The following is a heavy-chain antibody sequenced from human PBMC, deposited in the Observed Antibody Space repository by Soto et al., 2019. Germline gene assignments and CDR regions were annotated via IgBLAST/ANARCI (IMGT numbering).Heavy chain of an antibody. CDR3: ARVWGGSNGFDP. J-gene: IGHJ5*02. CDR1: GGSISSGGYY. D-gene: IGHD3-16*01. V-gene: IGHV4-31*03. Sequence: PSETLSLTCTVSGGSISSGGYYWSWIRQHPGKGLEWIGYIYYSGSTYYNPSLKSRVTISVDTSKNQFSLKLSSVTAADTAVYYCARVWGGSNGFDPWGQGTLVTVSS. CDR2: IYYSGST.